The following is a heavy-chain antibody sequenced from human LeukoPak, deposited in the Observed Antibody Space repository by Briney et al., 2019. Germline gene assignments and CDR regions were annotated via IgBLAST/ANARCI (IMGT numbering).Heavy chain of an antibody. CDR1: GGSISSYY. V-gene: IGHV4-59*13. CDR3: AKDLTFLRSFDY. Sequence: PSETLSLTCTVSGGSISSYYWSWIRQPPGKGLEWIGYIYYSGSTNYNPSLKSRVTISVDTSKNQFSLKLSSVTAADTAVYYCAKDLTFLRSFDYWGQGTLVTVSS. J-gene: IGHJ4*02. D-gene: IGHD3-9*01. CDR2: IYYSGST.